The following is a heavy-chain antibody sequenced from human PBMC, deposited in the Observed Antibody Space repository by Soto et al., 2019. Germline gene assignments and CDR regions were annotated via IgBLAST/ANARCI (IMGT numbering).Heavy chain of an antibody. CDR1: GFIFSNSW. CDR3: ARDLSPRRAGTWFDAFDI. J-gene: IGHJ3*02. V-gene: IGHV3-7*01. Sequence: GGSLRLSCAASGFIFSNSWMTWVRQAPGQGLEGLEWVANINGDGRETNYVDSAKGRFTIARDNAKNSVYLQMNSRRGDDTAVYYCARDLSPRRAGTWFDAFDIWGQGTMVTVSS. CDR2: INGDGRET. D-gene: IGHD6-13*01.